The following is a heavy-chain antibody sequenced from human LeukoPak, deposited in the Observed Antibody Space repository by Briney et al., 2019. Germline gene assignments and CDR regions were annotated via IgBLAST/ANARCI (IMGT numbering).Heavy chain of an antibody. Sequence: GGSLRLSCAASGFTFSSFAMHWVRQDPGKGLEWVSGISGRAGSAYYADSVKGRFTISRDNSKNTLFLQMNTLRAEDTAVYFCAKAPNFASGNYYAFDCWGQGTLVTVSS. CDR2: ISGRAGSA. CDR3: AKAPNFASGNYYAFDC. V-gene: IGHV3-23*01. J-gene: IGHJ4*02. CDR1: GFTFSSFA. D-gene: IGHD3-10*01.